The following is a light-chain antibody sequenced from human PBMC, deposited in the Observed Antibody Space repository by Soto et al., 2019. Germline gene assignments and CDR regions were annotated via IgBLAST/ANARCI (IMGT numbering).Light chain of an antibody. CDR2: TVN. J-gene: IGLJ3*02. Sequence: QSALTQPRSVSGSPGQSVTISCTGTSSDVGGYNYVSWYQQHPGKAPKLMIYTVNKRPSGVPDRFSASKSGNTASLTISGLQAEDEAVYYCCSHAGTYNVLFGGGTKLTVL. V-gene: IGLV2-11*01. CDR1: SSDVGGYNY. CDR3: CSHAGTYNVL.